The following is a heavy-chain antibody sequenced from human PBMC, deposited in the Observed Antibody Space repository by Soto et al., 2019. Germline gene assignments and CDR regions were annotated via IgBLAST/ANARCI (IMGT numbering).Heavy chain of an antibody. Sequence: SETLSLTCTVSGGSISSSSYYWGWIRQPPGKGLEWIGSIYYSGSTYYNPSLKSRVTISVDTSKNQFSLKLSSVTAADTAVYYCARHFGSGSYYLTHYYYYGMDVWGQGTTVTVSS. CDR3: ARHFGSGSYYLTHYYYYGMDV. V-gene: IGHV4-39*01. CDR2: IYYSGST. D-gene: IGHD1-26*01. CDR1: GGSISSSSYY. J-gene: IGHJ6*02.